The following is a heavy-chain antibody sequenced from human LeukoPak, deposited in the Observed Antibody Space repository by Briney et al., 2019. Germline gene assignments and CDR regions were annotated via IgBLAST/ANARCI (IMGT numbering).Heavy chain of an antibody. Sequence: ASVKVSCKASVGTFSSYAISWVRQAPGQGLEWMGWISAYNGNTNYAQKLQGRVTMTTDTSTSTAYMELRSLRSDDTAVYYCARSHTVAEIWGRGTLVTVSS. CDR1: VGTFSSYA. CDR2: ISAYNGNT. J-gene: IGHJ4*02. V-gene: IGHV1-18*01. D-gene: IGHD4-17*01. CDR3: ARSHTVAEI.